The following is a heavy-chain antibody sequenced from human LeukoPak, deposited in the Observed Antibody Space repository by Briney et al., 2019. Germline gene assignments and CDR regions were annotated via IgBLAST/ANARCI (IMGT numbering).Heavy chain of an antibody. D-gene: IGHD6-19*01. CDR1: GFTFSDYA. CDR2: VSDSGTST. CDR3: AKPYSSGWSPYYHYYMDV. Sequence: GGSLRLSCAASGFTFSDYAMTWVRQALGKGLERVSSVSDSGTSTYYADSVKGRFTISRDNSKNTLYLQMSTLRAEDTAVYFCAKPYSSGWSPYYHYYMDVWGTGTTVTVSS. J-gene: IGHJ6*03. V-gene: IGHV3-23*01.